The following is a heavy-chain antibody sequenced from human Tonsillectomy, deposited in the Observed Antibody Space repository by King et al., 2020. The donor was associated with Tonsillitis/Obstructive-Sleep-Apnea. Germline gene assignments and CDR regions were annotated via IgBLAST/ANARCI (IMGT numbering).Heavy chain of an antibody. Sequence: VQLVESGAEVKKPGASVKVSCKASGYTFTSYYIHWVRQAPGQGLEWMGIINPSGGSTSYARKFQGRVTMTRDTSTSTVYMELSSLRSEDTAVYYCARAMGDYEYYYYMDVWGKGTTVTVSS. D-gene: IGHD4-17*01. V-gene: IGHV1-46*01. CDR1: GYTFTSYY. CDR3: ARAMGDYEYYYYMDV. J-gene: IGHJ6*03. CDR2: INPSGGST.